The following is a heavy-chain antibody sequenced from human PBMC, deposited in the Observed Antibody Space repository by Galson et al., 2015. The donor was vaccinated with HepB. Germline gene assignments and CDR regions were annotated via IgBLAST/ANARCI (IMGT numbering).Heavy chain of an antibody. CDR3: ARGGRKEYQLLCLDY. J-gene: IGHJ4*02. Sequence: SVKVSCKASGYTFTSYAMHWVRQAPGQRLEWMGWINAGNGNTKYSQKFQGRVTITRDTSASTAYMELSSLRSEDTAVYYCARGGRKEYQLLCLDYWGQGTLVTVSS. V-gene: IGHV1-3*01. D-gene: IGHD2-2*01. CDR1: GYTFTSYA. CDR2: INAGNGNT.